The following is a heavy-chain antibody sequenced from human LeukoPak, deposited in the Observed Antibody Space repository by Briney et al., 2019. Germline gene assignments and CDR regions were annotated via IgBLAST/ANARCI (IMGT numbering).Heavy chain of an antibody. J-gene: IGHJ5*02. Sequence: PGGSLRLSCVASGFTVRSNYMSWVRQAPGRGLEWVSVVYSGGTTYYADSVKGRFTISRDNSKNTLYLQMNSLRAEDTAVYYCARVKVAVAGIGWFDPWSQGSLVTVSS. V-gene: IGHV3-53*01. CDR1: GFTVRSNY. CDR2: VYSGGTT. D-gene: IGHD6-13*01. CDR3: ARVKVAVAGIGWFDP.